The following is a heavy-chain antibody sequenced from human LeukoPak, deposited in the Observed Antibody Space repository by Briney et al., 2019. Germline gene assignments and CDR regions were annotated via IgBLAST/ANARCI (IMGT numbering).Heavy chain of an antibody. CDR3: ARDSDMYHYVSSGYYYFDY. D-gene: IGHD3-22*01. J-gene: IGHJ4*02. CDR1: GFTFSSYA. Sequence: GGSLRLSCTASGFTFSSYAMNWVRQAPGKGLEWVSSISSSSSYIYYADSVKGRFTISRDNAKNSLYLQMNSLRAEDTAVYYCARDSDMYHYVSSGYYYFDYWGQGTLVTVSS. V-gene: IGHV3-21*01. CDR2: ISSSSSYI.